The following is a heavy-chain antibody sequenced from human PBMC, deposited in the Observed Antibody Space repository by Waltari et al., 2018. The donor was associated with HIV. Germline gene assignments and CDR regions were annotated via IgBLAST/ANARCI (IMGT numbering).Heavy chain of an antibody. CDR2: INAGNGNT. CDR1: GYTFTSYA. J-gene: IGHJ4*02. CDR3: AREAVVVTAFDY. V-gene: IGHV1-3*01. Sequence: QVQLVQSGAEVKKPGASVKVSCTASGYTFTSYAMHWVRQAPGQRLEWMGWINAGNGNTKYSQKFQGRGTITRDTSASTAYMELSSLRSEDTAVYFCAREAVVVTAFDYWGQGTLVTVSS. D-gene: IGHD2-21*02.